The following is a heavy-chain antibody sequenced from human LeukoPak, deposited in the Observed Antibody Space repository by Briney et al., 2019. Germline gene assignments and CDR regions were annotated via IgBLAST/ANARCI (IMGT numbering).Heavy chain of an antibody. Sequence: GGSLRLSCAASGFTFSSYSMNWVRQAPGKGLEWVSYISSSGSTIYYADSVKGRFTISRDNAKNSLYLQMNSLRAEDTAVYYCASGIAARRDFDYWGQGTLVTVSS. CDR2: ISSSGSTI. CDR1: GFTFSSYS. V-gene: IGHV3-48*04. J-gene: IGHJ4*02. D-gene: IGHD6-6*01. CDR3: ASGIAARRDFDY.